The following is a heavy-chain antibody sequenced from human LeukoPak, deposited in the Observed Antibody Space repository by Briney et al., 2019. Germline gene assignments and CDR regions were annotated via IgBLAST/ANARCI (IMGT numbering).Heavy chain of an antibody. CDR3: AKERYYYDSSGPLRRSYYYYGMDV. Sequence: GRSLRLSCAASGFTFSSYGMHWVRQAPGKGLEWVAVISYDGSNKYYADSVKGRFTISRDNSKNTLYLQMNSLRAEDTAVYYCAKERYYYDSSGPLRRSYYYYGMDVWGQGTTVTVSS. V-gene: IGHV3-30*18. CDR2: ISYDGSNK. CDR1: GFTFSSYG. J-gene: IGHJ6*02. D-gene: IGHD3-22*01.